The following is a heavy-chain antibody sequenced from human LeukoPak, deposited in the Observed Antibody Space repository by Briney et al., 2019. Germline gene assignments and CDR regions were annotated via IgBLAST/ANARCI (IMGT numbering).Heavy chain of an antibody. Sequence: GGSLRLSCAASGFTFSSYSMNCVRQAPGKGLEWFSSISSSNSYIYYADSVKGRFTISRDNAKNALYLQMNSLRAEDTAVYYCARDPGSLDSNSIPDYWGQGTLVTVSS. J-gene: IGHJ4*02. CDR2: ISSSNSYI. CDR3: ARDPGSLDSNSIPDY. D-gene: IGHD4-11*01. V-gene: IGHV3-21*01. CDR1: GFTFSSYS.